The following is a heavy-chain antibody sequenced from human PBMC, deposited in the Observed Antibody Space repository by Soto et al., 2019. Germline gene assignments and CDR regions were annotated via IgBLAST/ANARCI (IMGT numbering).Heavy chain of an antibody. J-gene: IGHJ6*03. CDR3: ARDRVYRRSAKLYCSSTSCRTSYYYMDV. D-gene: IGHD2-2*01. CDR1: GGSISSYY. CDR2: IYYSGST. Sequence: SETLSLTCTVSGGSISSYYWSWIRQPPGKGLEWIGYIYYSGSTNYNPSLKSRVTISVDTSKNQFSLKLSSVTAADTAVYYCARDRVYRRSAKLYCSSTSCRTSYYYMDVWGKGTTVTVSS. V-gene: IGHV4-59*01.